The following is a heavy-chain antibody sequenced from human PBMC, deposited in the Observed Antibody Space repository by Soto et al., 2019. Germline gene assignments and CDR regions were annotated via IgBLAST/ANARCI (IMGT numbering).Heavy chain of an antibody. J-gene: IGHJ4*02. Sequence: EVQLEESGGALVKPGRSLRLSFAASGFTLEDYALPWVRQVLGKGLEWVSSISWNSGNIGYADSVKGRFTTSRDNAKNSLYLQMNSLRPEDTALYYCVRSKGGYSYGTPFDYWGQGTLVTVSS. CDR2: ISWNSGNI. CDR3: VRSKGGYSYGTPFDY. CDR1: GFTLEDYA. D-gene: IGHD5-18*01. V-gene: IGHV3-9*01.